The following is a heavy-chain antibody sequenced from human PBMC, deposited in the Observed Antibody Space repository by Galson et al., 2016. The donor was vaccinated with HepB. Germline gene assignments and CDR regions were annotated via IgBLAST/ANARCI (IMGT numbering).Heavy chain of an antibody. CDR3: GKVEDGYNRHYYYGMDV. Sequence: SVKVSCKASGYTFASDGIIWVRQAPGQGLEWMGGVIPIYHTVKSAQGFQGRLTITADESTSTAYLELSSLRSEDTAVYYRGKVEDGYNRHYYYGMDVWGQGTTVTVSS. CDR2: VIPIYHTV. V-gene: IGHV1-69*13. D-gene: IGHD5-24*01. CDR1: GYTFASDG. J-gene: IGHJ6*02.